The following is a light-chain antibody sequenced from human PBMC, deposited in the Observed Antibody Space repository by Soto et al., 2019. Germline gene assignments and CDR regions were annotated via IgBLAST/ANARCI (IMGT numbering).Light chain of an antibody. Sequence: ETVMTQSPATLSVSPGESATLSCRASQSVSSNLAWYQQKGGQAPRLLIYGASTRATGIPARFSGSGSGTEFTLTISSLQSEDFPVYYCQQYKNWPPWTFGQGTKVEIK. CDR1: QSVSSN. CDR3: QQYKNWPPWT. V-gene: IGKV3-15*01. J-gene: IGKJ1*01. CDR2: GAS.